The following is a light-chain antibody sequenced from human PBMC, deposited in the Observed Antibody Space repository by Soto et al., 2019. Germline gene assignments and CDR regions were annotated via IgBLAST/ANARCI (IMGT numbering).Light chain of an antibody. V-gene: IGLV2-8*01. CDR2: DVN. CDR3: SAHGGTNPYV. CDR1: ASDIGGYTF. J-gene: IGLJ1*01. Sequence: QSVLTQPPSASGSPGQSDAISCTGTASDIGGYTFVSWYQQHPGKAPKLLIYDVNKRPSGVPDRFSGSKSGNTASLTVSGLQAEDEADYYCSAHGGTNPYVFGTGTKVTVL.